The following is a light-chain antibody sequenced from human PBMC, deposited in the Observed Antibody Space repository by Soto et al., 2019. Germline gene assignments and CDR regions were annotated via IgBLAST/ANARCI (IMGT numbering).Light chain of an antibody. CDR2: RNN. Sequence: QSVLTQPPSASGTPGQRVTISCSGSNSNIGSQYVYWYQQFPGTAPKLPLYRNNHRPSEVPARFSGSKSGTSASLAISDLRSEDEADYYCASWDASVGGPAFGGGTKVTVL. CDR3: ASWDASVGGPA. V-gene: IGLV1-47*01. CDR1: NSNIGSQY. J-gene: IGLJ2*01.